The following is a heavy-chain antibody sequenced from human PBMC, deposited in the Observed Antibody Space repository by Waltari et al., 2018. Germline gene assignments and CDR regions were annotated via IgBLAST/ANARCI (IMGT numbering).Heavy chain of an antibody. CDR3: AKLPQGGATLFDY. CDR2: IRYDGSNK. Sequence: QVQLVESGGGVVQPGGSLRLSCAEYGLTFSSYGQHWVSQAPGKGLEWVAFIRYDGSNKYYADSVKGRFTISRDNSKNTLYLQMNSLRAEDTAVYYCAKLPQGGATLFDYWGQGTLVTVSS. J-gene: IGHJ4*02. V-gene: IGHV3-30*02. D-gene: IGHD1-26*01. CDR1: GLTFSSYG.